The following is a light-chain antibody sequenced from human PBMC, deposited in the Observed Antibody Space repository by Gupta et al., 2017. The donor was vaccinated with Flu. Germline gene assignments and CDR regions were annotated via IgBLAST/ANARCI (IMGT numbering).Light chain of an antibody. V-gene: IGLV1-51*02. CDR1: SSNIGGHY. Sequence: KVTISCSGSSSNIGGHYVSWYQQVPGTAPKLLIYEDDKRPSVIPDRFSASKSGTSATLGITGLQTGEEADYYCGTWDSSLSAGGFGGGTKLTVL. CDR3: GTWDSSLSAGG. CDR2: EDD. J-gene: IGLJ3*02.